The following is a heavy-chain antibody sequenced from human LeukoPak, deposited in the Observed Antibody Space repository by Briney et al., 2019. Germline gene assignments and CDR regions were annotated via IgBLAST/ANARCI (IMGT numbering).Heavy chain of an antibody. V-gene: IGHV3-48*03. CDR2: ISSSGSTI. D-gene: IGHD5-12*01. CDR3: ARSGYSGYDPWYLDL. J-gene: IGHJ2*01. Sequence: GGSLRLSCAASGFTFSSYEMNWVRQAPGKGLEWVSYISSSGSTIYYADSVKGRFTISRDNAKNSLYLQMNSLRAEDTAVYYCARSGYSGYDPWYLDLWGRGTLVTVSS. CDR1: GFTFSSYE.